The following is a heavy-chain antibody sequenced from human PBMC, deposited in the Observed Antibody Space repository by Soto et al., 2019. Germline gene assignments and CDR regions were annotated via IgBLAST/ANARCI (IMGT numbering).Heavy chain of an antibody. CDR1: GYTFTNND. Sequence: GASVKVSCKASGYTFTNNDVSWVRQATGQGLEWMGWMNPGSGDTGYAQKFQGRVTMTRDISIATAYMELNSLTSEDMAIYYCARMESFGSLNWFDPWGQGTLVTVS. V-gene: IGHV1-8*02. J-gene: IGHJ5*02. CDR3: ARMESFGSLNWFDP. D-gene: IGHD5-18*01. CDR2: MNPGSGDT.